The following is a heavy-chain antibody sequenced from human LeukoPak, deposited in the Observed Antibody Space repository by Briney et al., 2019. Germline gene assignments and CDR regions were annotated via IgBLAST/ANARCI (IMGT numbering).Heavy chain of an antibody. CDR2: ISSSSSYI. CDR3: AREHSSGWYYHAFDI. D-gene: IGHD6-19*01. CDR1: GFTFSSYS. J-gene: IGHJ3*02. V-gene: IGHV3-21*01. Sequence: GGSLRLSCAASGFTFSSYSMNWVRQAPGKGLEWVSSISSSSSYIYYADSVKGRFTISRDNAKNSLYLQMNSLRAEDTAVYYCAREHSSGWYYHAFDIWGQGTMVTVSS.